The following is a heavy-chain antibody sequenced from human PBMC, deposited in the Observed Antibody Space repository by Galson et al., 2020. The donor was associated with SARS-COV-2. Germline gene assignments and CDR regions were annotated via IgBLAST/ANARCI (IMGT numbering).Heavy chain of an antibody. J-gene: IGHJ5*02. CDR1: GCSISSNNW. CDR2: IYHTGTT. D-gene: IGHD6-13*01. Sequence: SETLSLTCVVSGCSISSNNWWSWVRQPPGKGLEWIGEIYHTGTTNDNPSLESRLIISVDKSKNQFSLRLRSVTAADTAVYYCARDAAGAAAGPGAFCSWCQGTLVTVSS. V-gene: IGHV4-4*02. CDR3: ARDAAGAAAGPGAFCS.